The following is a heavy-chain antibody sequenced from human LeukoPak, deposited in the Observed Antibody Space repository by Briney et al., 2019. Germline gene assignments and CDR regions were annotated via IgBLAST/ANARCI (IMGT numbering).Heavy chain of an antibody. Sequence: SETLSLTCAVYGGSFSGYYWSWIRQPPGKGLEWIGEINHSGSTNYNPSLKSRVTISVDTSKNQFPLKLSSVTAADTAVYYCASGLRPRLFDYWGQGTLVTVSS. CDR1: GGSFSGYY. CDR2: INHSGST. D-gene: IGHD4-17*01. V-gene: IGHV4-34*01. CDR3: ASGLRPRLFDY. J-gene: IGHJ4*02.